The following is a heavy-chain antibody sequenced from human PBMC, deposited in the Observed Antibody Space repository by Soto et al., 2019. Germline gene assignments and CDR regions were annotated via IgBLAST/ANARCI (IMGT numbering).Heavy chain of an antibody. CDR1: GGSFSGYY. CDR2: INHSGST. Sequence: ETLSLTCAVYGGSFSGYYWSWIRQPPGKGLEWIGEINHSGSTNYNPSLKSRVTISVDTSKNQFSLKLSSVTAADTAVYYCAKAHSGVVISYYFDYWGQGTLVTVSS. V-gene: IGHV4-34*01. D-gene: IGHD3-3*01. J-gene: IGHJ4*02. CDR3: AKAHSGVVISYYFDY.